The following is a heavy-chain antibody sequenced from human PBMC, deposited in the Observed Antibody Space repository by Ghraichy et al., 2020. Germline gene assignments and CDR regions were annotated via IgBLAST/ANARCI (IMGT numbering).Heavy chain of an antibody. CDR2: IKQDGNEK. CDR3: AKEDGGYSYGYNFDY. V-gene: IGHV3-7*03. J-gene: IGHJ4*02. Sequence: GGSLRLSCAASGFTFSSYWMSWVRQAPGKGLEWVADIKQDGNEKYFVDSVKGRFSISRDNSKNTLYLQMNSLRAEDTAIYYCAKEDGGYSYGYNFDYWGQGTLVTVSS. D-gene: IGHD5-18*01. CDR1: GFTFSSYW.